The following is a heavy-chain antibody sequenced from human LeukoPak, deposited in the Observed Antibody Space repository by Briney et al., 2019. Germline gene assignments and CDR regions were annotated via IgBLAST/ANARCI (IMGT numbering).Heavy chain of an antibody. V-gene: IGHV3-23*01. D-gene: IGHD6-13*01. J-gene: IGHJ6*03. CDR2: ISGSGGST. Sequence: PGGSLRLSCAASGFTFSSYAMSWVRQAPGKGLEWVSAISGSGGSTYYADSVKGRFTISRDNAKNSLYLQMNSLRAEDTAVYYCARDEQQLADYYYYYYMDVWGKGTTVTVSS. CDR3: ARDEQQLADYYYYYYMDV. CDR1: GFTFSSYA.